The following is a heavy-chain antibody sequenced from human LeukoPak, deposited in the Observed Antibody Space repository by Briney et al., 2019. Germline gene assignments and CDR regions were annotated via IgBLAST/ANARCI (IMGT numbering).Heavy chain of an antibody. CDR2: INHSGST. V-gene: IGHV4-34*01. CDR3: ARGRGYYGSGMLYGMDV. J-gene: IGHJ6*04. CDR1: GGSFSGYY. Sequence: PSETLSLTCAVYGGSFSGYYWSWIRQPPGKGLEGIGEINHSGSTNYNPSLTSRVTISVDTSKNQFSLKLSSVTAADTAVYYCARGRGYYGSGMLYGMDVWGKGTTVTVSS. D-gene: IGHD3-10*01.